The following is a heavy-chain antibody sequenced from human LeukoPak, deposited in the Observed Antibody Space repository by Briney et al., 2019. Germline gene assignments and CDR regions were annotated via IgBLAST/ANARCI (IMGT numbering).Heavy chain of an antibody. CDR2: ISSSSSYI. J-gene: IGHJ4*02. CDR3: ARGGSGYCSAGSCYPIDY. D-gene: IGHD2-15*01. CDR1: GFTFSSYS. Sequence: GGSLRLSCAASGFTFSSYSMSWVRQAPGKGLEWVSSISSSSSYIYYADSVKGRFTISRDNAKNSLYLQMNSLRAEDTAVYYCARGGSGYCSAGSCYPIDYWGQGTLVTVSS. V-gene: IGHV3-21*01.